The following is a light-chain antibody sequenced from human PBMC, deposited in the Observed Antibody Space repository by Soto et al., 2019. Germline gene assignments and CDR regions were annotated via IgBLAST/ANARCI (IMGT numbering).Light chain of an antibody. CDR2: KAS. CDR3: QQYNDNWT. V-gene: IGKV1-5*03. CDR1: QSISSW. Sequence: DIQMTQSPSTLSASVGDRVTITCRASQSISSWLAWYRQKPGKAPRLLIYKASNLESGVPSRFSGSGSGTEFTLTISSLQPDDSATYYCQQYNDNWTFGQGTKVEIK. J-gene: IGKJ1*01.